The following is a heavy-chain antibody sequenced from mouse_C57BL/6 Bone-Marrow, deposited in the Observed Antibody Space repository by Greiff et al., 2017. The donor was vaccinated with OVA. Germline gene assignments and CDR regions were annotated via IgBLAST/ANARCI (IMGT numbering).Heavy chain of an antibody. J-gene: IGHJ1*03. CDR1: GFTFGDYG. CDR2: ISNLAYSI. V-gene: IGHV5-15*01. Sequence: EVNLVESGGGLVQPGGSLKLSCAASGFTFGDYGMAWVRQAPRKGPEWVAFISNLAYSIYYADTVTGRFTISRENAKNTLYLEMSSLRSEDTAMDDCARHNGNYPKNWYFDVWGTGTTVTVSS. CDR3: ARHNGNYPKNWYFDV. D-gene: IGHD2-1*01.